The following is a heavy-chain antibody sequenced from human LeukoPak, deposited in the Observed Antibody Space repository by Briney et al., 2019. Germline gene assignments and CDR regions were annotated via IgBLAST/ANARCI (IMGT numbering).Heavy chain of an antibody. V-gene: IGHV3-23*01. J-gene: IGHJ3*02. CDR3: ARGQLWFGELLDDAFHM. Sequence: GGSLRLSCAASGLTFSCYAMSWVRQAPGKGLEWVSVITGSGGSTYYADSVKGRFTISRDNSKNTLYLQVNSLRAEDTAVYYCARGQLWFGELLDDAFHMWGQGTMVTVSS. CDR2: ITGSGGST. D-gene: IGHD3-10*01. CDR1: GLTFSCYA.